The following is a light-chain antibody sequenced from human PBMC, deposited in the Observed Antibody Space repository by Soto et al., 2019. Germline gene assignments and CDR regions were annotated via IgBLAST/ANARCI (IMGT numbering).Light chain of an antibody. J-gene: IGKJ5*01. V-gene: IGKV3-20*01. CDR1: QTISSTS. CDR3: QQYGSSPPIT. Sequence: EIVLTQSPGTLSLSPGERDTLSCRASQTISSTSLAWYQQKPGQAPRLLIYGASNRATGIPDRFSGSGSATDFTLTISRLEPEDFVVYYCQQYGSSPPITFGQGTRLEIK. CDR2: GAS.